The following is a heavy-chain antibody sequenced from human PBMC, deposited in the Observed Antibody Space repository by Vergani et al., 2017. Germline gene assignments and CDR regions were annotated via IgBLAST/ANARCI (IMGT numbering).Heavy chain of an antibody. V-gene: IGHV3-23*01. CDR2: ISGSSGST. J-gene: IGHJ4*02. CDR1: GFTFSSYA. CDR3: AKDPARYFDWLQGFDY. Sequence: EVQLLESGGGLVQPGGSLRLSCAASGFTFSSYAMSWVRQAPGKGLEWVSAISGSSGSTYYADSVKGRFTISRDNSKNTLYLQMNSLRAEDTAVYYCAKDPARYFDWLQGFDYWGQGTLVTVSS. D-gene: IGHD3-9*01.